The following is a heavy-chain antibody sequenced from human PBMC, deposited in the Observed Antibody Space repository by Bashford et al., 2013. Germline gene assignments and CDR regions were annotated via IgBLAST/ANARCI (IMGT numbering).Heavy chain of an antibody. D-gene: IGHD4/OR15-4a*01. Sequence: VRQAPGKGLEWVSGISWNSGSIGYADSVKGRFTISRDNAKNSLYLQMNSLRAEDTAVYYCARDGVPPGIFFDSWGQGTLVTVSS. CDR3: ARDGVPPGIFFDS. V-gene: IGHV3-9*01. CDR2: ISWNSGSI. J-gene: IGHJ4*02.